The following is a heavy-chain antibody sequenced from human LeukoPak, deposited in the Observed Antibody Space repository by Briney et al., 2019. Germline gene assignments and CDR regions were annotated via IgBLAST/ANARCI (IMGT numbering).Heavy chain of an antibody. V-gene: IGHV3-30*18. Sequence: PGGSLRLSCAASGFTFSSYGMHWVRQAPGKGLEWVAVISYDGSNKYYADSVKGRFTIPRDNSKNTLYLQMNSLRAEDTAVYYCAKDLRGMQRYYYYGMDVWGQGTTVTVSS. CDR3: AKDLRGMQRYYYYGMDV. CDR1: GFTFSSYG. CDR2: ISYDGSNK. D-gene: IGHD2-8*01. J-gene: IGHJ6*02.